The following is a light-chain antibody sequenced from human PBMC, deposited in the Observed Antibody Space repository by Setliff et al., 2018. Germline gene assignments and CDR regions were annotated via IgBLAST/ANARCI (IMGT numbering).Light chain of an antibody. V-gene: IGLV2-8*01. Sequence: LAQPPSASGSPGQSVTISCTGTSSDVGGYNYVSWYQQHPGKAPKLMIYEVSKRPSGVPDRFSGSKSGNTASLTVSGLQAEDEADYYCSSYAGSNNFPYVFGTGTKSPS. J-gene: IGLJ1*01. CDR2: EVS. CDR1: SSDVGGYNY. CDR3: SSYAGSNNFPYV.